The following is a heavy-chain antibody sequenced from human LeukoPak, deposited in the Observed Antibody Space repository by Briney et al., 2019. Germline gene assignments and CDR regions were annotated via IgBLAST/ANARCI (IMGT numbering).Heavy chain of an antibody. J-gene: IGHJ4*02. CDR1: GFTFRMYA. Sequence: GGSLRLSCTASGFTFRMYAMSWVRQAPGKGLESVASIIYDGRHTYYAASVKGRFTISRDNSKNTLYLQMNSLRAEDTALYYCAKDGLSYDGSTHVYYFQSLGQGTLVTVSS. CDR3: AKDGLSYDGSTHVYYFQS. V-gene: IGHV3-23*01. D-gene: IGHD3-22*01. CDR2: IIYDGRHT.